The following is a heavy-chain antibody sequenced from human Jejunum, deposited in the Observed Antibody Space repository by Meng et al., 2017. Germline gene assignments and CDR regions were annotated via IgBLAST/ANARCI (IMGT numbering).Heavy chain of an antibody. CDR2: IKNDGSNT. J-gene: IGHJ4*02. CDR3: VRSQGVPGGTDY. V-gene: IGHV3-74*01. D-gene: IGHD2-8*01. CDR1: GFTFGTYW. Sequence: GESLKISCAASGFTFGTYWMNWVRQPPGKGLVWVSRIKNDGSNTNYADAVKGRFTISRDNAKNTLYLQMNSLRAEDTAVYYWVRSQGVPGGTDYWGQGALVTVSS.